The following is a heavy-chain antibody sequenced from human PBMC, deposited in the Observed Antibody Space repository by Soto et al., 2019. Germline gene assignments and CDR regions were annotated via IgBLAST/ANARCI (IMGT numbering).Heavy chain of an antibody. CDR3: ARAPYYDFWSGYSGIDY. Sequence: VASVKVSCKASGYSFTGYFIQWVRQAPGQGLEWMGWINPNNGGTNYVQKFQGRVTMTRDTSISTAYMELSRLRSDDTAVYYCARAPYYDFWSGYSGIDYWGQGTLVTVSS. D-gene: IGHD3-3*01. CDR1: GYSFTGYF. J-gene: IGHJ4*02. CDR2: INPNNGGT. V-gene: IGHV1-2*02.